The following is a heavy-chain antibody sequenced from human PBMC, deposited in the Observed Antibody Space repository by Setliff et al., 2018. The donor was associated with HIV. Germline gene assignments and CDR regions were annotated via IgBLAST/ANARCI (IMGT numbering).Heavy chain of an antibody. V-gene: IGHV4-4*07. CDR2: MYYTGNT. J-gene: IGHJ4*02. CDR1: GGPTTGYH. D-gene: IGHD3-10*01. CDR3: ARSIYGSRTYPLDI. Sequence: SETLSLTCSVSGGPTTGYHWNWIRQPAGKGLEWIGRMYYTGNTDYNPSLKSRVIMSIDTSKDQFSLNLNSVTAADTAVYYCARSIYGSRTYPLDIWGQGILVTVSS.